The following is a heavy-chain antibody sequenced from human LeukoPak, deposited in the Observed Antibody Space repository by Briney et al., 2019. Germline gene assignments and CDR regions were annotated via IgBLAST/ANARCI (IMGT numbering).Heavy chain of an antibody. CDR2: IIPILGMA. D-gene: IGHD2-21*01. Sequence: SVKVSCKSSGGTFSTYPIAWVRQAPGQGLEWMGRIIPILGMANYAQKFQGRVTITADKSTSTAYMELSSLRSEDTAVYYCARCDSGSSFDYWGQGTLVTVSS. CDR3: ARCDSGSSFDY. CDR1: GGTFSTYP. J-gene: IGHJ4*02. V-gene: IGHV1-69*02.